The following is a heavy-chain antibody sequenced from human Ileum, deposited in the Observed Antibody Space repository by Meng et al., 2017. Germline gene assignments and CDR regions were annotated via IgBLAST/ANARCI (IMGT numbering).Heavy chain of an antibody. D-gene: IGHD3-3*01. J-gene: IGHJ4*02. V-gene: IGHV6-1*01. CDR2: TYYRSKWYS. Sequence: QVQLQQPGPGLVKPSQTLSLTCAGSGGSVSSNIAAWNWIRQSPLRGLEWLGRTYYRSKWYSEYAVSVKSRISITPDTSKNQFSLQMNSVTPEDTAVYYCASGSGSLDYWGPGTLVTVSS. CDR1: GGSVSSNIAA. CDR3: ASGSGSLDY.